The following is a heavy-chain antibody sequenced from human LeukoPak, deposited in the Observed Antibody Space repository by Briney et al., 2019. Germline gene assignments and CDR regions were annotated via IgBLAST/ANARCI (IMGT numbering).Heavy chain of an antibody. CDR3: ARGQGTVTTH. CDR2: INHSGSA. J-gene: IGHJ4*02. D-gene: IGHD4-17*01. Sequence: SETLSLTCAVSGGSFSGYYWTWIRQPPGKGLEWIGEINHSGSANYSPSLSSRVTISLDMSENQFSLKLTSVTAADTAVYYCARGQGTVTTHWGQGTLVSVSS. V-gene: IGHV4-34*01. CDR1: GGSFSGYY.